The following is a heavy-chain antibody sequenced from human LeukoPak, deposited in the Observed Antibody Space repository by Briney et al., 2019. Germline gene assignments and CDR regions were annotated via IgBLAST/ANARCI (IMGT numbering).Heavy chain of an antibody. J-gene: IGHJ4*02. Sequence: ASMKVSCKASGGTFSSYAISWVRQAPGQGLEWMGGIIPIFGTANYAQKFQGRVTITTDESTSTAYMELSSLRSEDTAVCYCARAGTTGTTGFDYWGQGTLVTVSS. CDR3: ARAGTTGTTGFDY. V-gene: IGHV1-69*05. CDR1: GGTFSSYA. CDR2: IIPIFGTA. D-gene: IGHD1-1*01.